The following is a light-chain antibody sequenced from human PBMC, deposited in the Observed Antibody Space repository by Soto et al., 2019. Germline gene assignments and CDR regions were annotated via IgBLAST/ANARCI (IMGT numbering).Light chain of an antibody. V-gene: IGKV3-15*01. J-gene: IGKJ4*01. CDR2: RAF. CDR1: LSVSSD. CDR3: QQYNNWPLT. Sequence: EIVMTQSPATLSLSPGERATLSFRASLSVSSDLAWYRQKPGQAHRLLIYRAFTRATGIPARFSGSGFGTDFTLTISSLQSEDFAVYYCQQYNNWPLTFGGGTKVDI.